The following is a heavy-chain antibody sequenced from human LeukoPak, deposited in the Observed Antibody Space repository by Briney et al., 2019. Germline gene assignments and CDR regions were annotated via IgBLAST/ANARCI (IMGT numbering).Heavy chain of an antibody. D-gene: IGHD6-13*01. CDR3: ARDPIRQYSSSWYSAYDY. J-gene: IGHJ4*02. CDR2: IYHSGST. V-gene: IGHV4-4*02. Sequence: PSETLSLTCAVSGGSISSSNWWSWVRQPPGKGLEWIGSIYHSGSTYYNPSLKSRVTISVDTSKNQFSLKLSSVTAADTAVYYCARDPIRQYSSSWYSAYDYWGQGTLVTVSS. CDR1: GGSISSSNW.